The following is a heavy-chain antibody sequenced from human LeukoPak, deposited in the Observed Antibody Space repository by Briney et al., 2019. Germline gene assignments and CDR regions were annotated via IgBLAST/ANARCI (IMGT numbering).Heavy chain of an antibody. Sequence: VASVKVSCKASGYTFTGYYMHWVRQAPGQGLEGMGWINPNSGGTNYAQKCRGRVTMPRDTSISTAYMELGRLRSDDTAVYDCARADFDYYDSSGYYLGCGQGTLVTVSS. V-gene: IGHV1-2*02. CDR3: ARADFDYYDSSGYYLG. D-gene: IGHD3-22*01. CDR2: INPNSGGT. CDR1: GYTFTGYY. J-gene: IGHJ4*02.